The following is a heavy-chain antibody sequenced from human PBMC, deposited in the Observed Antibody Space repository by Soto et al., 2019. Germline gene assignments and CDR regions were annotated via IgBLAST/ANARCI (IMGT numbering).Heavy chain of an antibody. Sequence: ASVKVSCKTSGYPFPSFEVHWIRQAPGQRPEWMGGISNAGSGNTKYSQKFQDRLAITGDKRATTVYMALSSLTSEDTATYYCARESNHYQDFFQNWGQGTQVTVSS. CDR3: ARESNHYQDFFQN. CDR2: ISNAGSGNT. CDR1: GYPFPSFE. D-gene: IGHD2-2*01. J-gene: IGHJ4*02. V-gene: IGHV1-3*01.